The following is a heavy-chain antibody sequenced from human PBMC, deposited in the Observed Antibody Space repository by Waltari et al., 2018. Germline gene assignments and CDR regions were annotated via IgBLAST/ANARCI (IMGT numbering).Heavy chain of an antibody. CDR2: IYHSGST. Sequence: QVQLQESGPGLVKPSQTLSLTCTVSGGSISSGGYYWSWIRQHPGKGLEWIGYIYHSGSTYYNPSLKSRVTISVDRSKNQFSLKLSSVTAADTAVYYCARDRELRYYFDYWGQGTLVTVSS. J-gene: IGHJ4*02. D-gene: IGHD1-26*01. CDR3: ARDRELRYYFDY. V-gene: IGHV4-31*03. CDR1: GGSISSGGYY.